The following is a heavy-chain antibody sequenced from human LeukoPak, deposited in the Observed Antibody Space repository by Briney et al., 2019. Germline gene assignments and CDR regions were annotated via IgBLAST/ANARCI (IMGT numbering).Heavy chain of an antibody. CDR3: ARGVVVITTEGWFDP. Sequence: SETLSLTCTVSGGSISSYYWSWIRQPAGKGLEWIGRIYTSGSTNYSPSLKSRVTMSVDTSKNQFSLKLSSVTAADTAVYYCARGVVVITTEGWFDPWGQGTLVTVSS. D-gene: IGHD3-22*01. V-gene: IGHV4-4*07. CDR2: IYTSGST. J-gene: IGHJ5*02. CDR1: GGSISSYY.